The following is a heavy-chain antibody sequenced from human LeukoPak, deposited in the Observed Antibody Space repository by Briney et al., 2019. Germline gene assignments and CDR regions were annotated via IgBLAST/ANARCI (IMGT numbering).Heavy chain of an antibody. Sequence: SETLSLTCDVYGGSFSGYYWSWIRQPPGKGLEWIGEINQRGSTNYNPSLKSRVTLSVDTYKNQFSLKLNSVTAADTAVYYCARGRLFVYWGQGTLVTVSS. CDR1: GGSFSGYY. CDR2: INQRGST. J-gene: IGHJ4*02. V-gene: IGHV4-34*01. CDR3: ARGRLFVY.